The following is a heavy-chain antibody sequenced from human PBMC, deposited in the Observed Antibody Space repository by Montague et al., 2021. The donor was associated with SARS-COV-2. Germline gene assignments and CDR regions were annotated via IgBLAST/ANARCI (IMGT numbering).Heavy chain of an antibody. D-gene: IGHD6-13*01. V-gene: IGHV4-59*01. J-gene: IGHJ3*02. CDR2: IYYSGST. CDR1: SGSISSYY. Sequence: SETLSLTYTVSSGSISSYYWSWIRQPPGKGLEWSGYIYYSGSTNYNPSLKSRVTISVDTSKNQFSLKLSSVTAADTAVYYCARGAGYSSSWYLAFEIWGQGTMVTVSS. CDR3: ARGAGYSSSWYLAFEI.